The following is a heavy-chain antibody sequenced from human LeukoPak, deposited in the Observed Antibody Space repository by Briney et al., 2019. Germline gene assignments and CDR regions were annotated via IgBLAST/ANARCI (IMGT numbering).Heavy chain of an antibody. CDR2: IIPIFGTA. D-gene: IGHD3-22*01. V-gene: IGHV1-69*05. CDR3: ARGKWLFYYYYYMDV. J-gene: IGHJ6*03. Sequence: ASVTVSCKAPGGTFSSYAISWVRQAPGQGLEWMGGIIPIFGTANYAQKFQGRVTITTDESTSTAYMELSSLRSEDTAVYYCARGKWLFYYYYYMDVWGKGTTVTVSS. CDR1: GGTFSSYA.